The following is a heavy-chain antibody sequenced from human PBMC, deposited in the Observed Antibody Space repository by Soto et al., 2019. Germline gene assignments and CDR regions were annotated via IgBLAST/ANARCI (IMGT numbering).Heavy chain of an antibody. V-gene: IGHV1-3*01. D-gene: IGHD3-3*01. CDR1: GYTFTSYA. J-gene: IGHJ5*02. CDR3: ARTPYDFWSGYEAGPFDP. CDR2: INAGSGNT. Sequence: GASVKVSCKASGYTFTSYAMHWVRQAPGQRLEWMGWINAGSGNTKYSQKFQGRVTITRDTSASTAYMELSSLRSEDTAVYYCARTPYDFWSGYEAGPFDPWGQGTLVTVSS.